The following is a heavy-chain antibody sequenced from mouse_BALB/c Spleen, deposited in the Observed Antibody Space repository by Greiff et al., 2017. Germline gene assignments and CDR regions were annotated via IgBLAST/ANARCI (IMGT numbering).Heavy chain of an antibody. CDR2: IYPGDGAT. CDR3: ARSVTTAYAMDY. Sequence: VQLQQSGAELARPGASVKLSCKASGYTFTSYWMQWVKQRPGQGLEWIGAIYPGDGATRYTQKFKGKATLTADKSSSTAYMQLSSLASEDSAVYYCARSVTTAYAMDYGGQGTSVTVSS. D-gene: IGHD2-13*01. V-gene: IGHV1-87*01. J-gene: IGHJ4*01. CDR1: GYTFTSYW.